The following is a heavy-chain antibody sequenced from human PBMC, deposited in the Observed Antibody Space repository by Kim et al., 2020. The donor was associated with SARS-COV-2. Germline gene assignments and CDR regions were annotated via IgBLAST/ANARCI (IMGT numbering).Heavy chain of an antibody. D-gene: IGHD3-10*01. CDR1: GFTFSTYG. CDR3: AKGGRMVRALDV. V-gene: IGHV3-30*18. Sequence: GGSLRLSCAASGFTFSTYGMHWVRQSPGKGLEWVAVISYDGTNKYYADSVKGRFTISRDNSKNTLYLQMNSLRPEDTAVYYCAKGGRMVRALDVWGQGTTVTVSS. CDR2: ISYDGTNK. J-gene: IGHJ6*02.